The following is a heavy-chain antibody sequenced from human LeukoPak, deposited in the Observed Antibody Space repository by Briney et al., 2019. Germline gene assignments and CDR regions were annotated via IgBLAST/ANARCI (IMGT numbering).Heavy chain of an antibody. CDR3: ARDGPKYDLDV. CDR1: RFTLRDYS. V-gene: IGHV3-33*01. CDR2: IWSDGRNT. Sequence: RGSLPSPSAAPRFTLRDYSRHWVRQAPGRGLEWVAFIWSDGRNTNYADSVKGGFTISRDDSKNSLYLQVNSLRADDTAVYYCARDGPKYDLDVWG. J-gene: IGHJ6*03.